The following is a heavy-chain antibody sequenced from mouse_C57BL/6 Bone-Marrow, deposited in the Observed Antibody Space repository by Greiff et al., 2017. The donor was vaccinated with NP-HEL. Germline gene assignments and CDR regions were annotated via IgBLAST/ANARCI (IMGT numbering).Heavy chain of an antibody. CDR3: TRGEVGNYVAY. Sequence: EVQLQQSGAELVRPGASVKLSCTASGFNIKDDYMHWVKQRPEQGLEWIGWIDPENGDTEYASKFQGKATITADTSSNTAYLQLSSLTSEDTAVYYCTRGEVGNYVAYWGQGTLVTVSA. CDR2: IDPENGDT. D-gene: IGHD2-1*01. CDR1: GFNIKDDY. V-gene: IGHV14-4*01. J-gene: IGHJ3*01.